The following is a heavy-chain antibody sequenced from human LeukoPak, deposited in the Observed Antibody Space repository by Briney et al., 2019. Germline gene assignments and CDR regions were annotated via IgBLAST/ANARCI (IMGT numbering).Heavy chain of an antibody. D-gene: IGHD6-13*01. CDR1: GGSFSGYY. V-gene: IGHV4-34*01. Sequence: RPSETLSLTCAVYGGSFSGYYWSWIRQPPGKGLEWIGEINHSGSTNYNPSLKSRVTISVDTSKNQFSLKLSSVTAADTAAYYCARFDYSSSWYDDYWGQGTLVTVSS. CDR2: INHSGST. CDR3: ARFDYSSSWYDDY. J-gene: IGHJ4*02.